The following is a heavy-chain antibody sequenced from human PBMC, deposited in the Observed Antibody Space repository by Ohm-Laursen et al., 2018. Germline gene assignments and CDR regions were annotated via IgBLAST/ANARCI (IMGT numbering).Heavy chain of an antibody. CDR1: GFTFSYSW. D-gene: IGHD1-1*01. Sequence: SLRLSCAAFGFTFSYSWMSWVRQAPGKGLEWVANIKRDGSETYYGDSVKGRFTISRDNAKNSLYLQMNSLRVEDTAVYYCARSRGFDYWGQGTLVTVSS. CDR2: IKRDGSET. J-gene: IGHJ4*02. CDR3: ARSRGFDY. V-gene: IGHV3-7*01.